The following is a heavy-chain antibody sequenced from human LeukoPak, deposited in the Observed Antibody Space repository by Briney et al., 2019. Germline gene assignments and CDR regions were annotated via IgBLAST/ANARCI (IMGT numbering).Heavy chain of an antibody. CDR2: ISGSGGST. Sequence: GGSLRLSCAASGFSFSGYALSWVRQAPGKGLEWVSAISGSGGSTYYADSVKGRFTVSRDNSKRALSLQMSSLRVDDTAVYYCARVPSSGLDYWGQGTLVTVSS. D-gene: IGHD6-19*01. CDR3: ARVPSSGLDY. V-gene: IGHV3-23*01. CDR1: GFSFSGYA. J-gene: IGHJ4*02.